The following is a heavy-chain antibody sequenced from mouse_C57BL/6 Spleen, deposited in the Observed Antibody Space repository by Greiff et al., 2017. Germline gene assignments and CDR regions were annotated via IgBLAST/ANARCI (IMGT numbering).Heavy chain of an antibody. CDR2: ISYDGSN. D-gene: IGHD4-1*02. CDR1: GYSITSGYY. V-gene: IGHV3-6*01. Sequence: EVKLEESGPGLVKPSQSLSLTCSVTGYSITSGYYWNWIRQFPGNKLEWMGYISYDGSNNYNPSLKNRISITRDTSKNQFFLKLNSVTTEDTATYYCASSPPTGYFDYWGQGTTLTVSS. J-gene: IGHJ2*01. CDR3: ASSPPTGYFDY.